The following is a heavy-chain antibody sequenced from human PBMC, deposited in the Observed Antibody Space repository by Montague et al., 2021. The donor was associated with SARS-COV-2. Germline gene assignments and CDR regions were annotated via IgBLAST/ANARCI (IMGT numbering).Heavy chain of an antibody. CDR2: IYHAGST. Sequence: SETLSLTCSVSGGPISRSSYYWGWIRQPPGKGLEWVGNIYHAGSTYYNPSLKSGVTISEDTSKNQFYLRLNPVTAADTAVYYCARGRRPVVVPGAGPAGRAFDIWGQGTMVTVSS. J-gene: IGHJ3*02. D-gene: IGHD2-2*01. CDR3: ARGRRPVVVPGAGPAGRAFDI. CDR1: GGPISRSSYY. V-gene: IGHV4-39*07.